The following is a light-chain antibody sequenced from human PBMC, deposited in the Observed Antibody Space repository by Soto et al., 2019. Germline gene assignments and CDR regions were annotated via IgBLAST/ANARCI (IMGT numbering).Light chain of an antibody. Sequence: DIQLTQSPSFLSASVGDRVTITCRASQDISSHLAWYEQTPGEGHKLLIYAASTLQSGVPSGFSGSGSGTEFTLTFSSLRPEDFAASYCQQVTSYPLAFGGGTKVEIK. CDR2: AAS. J-gene: IGKJ4*01. CDR1: QDISSH. V-gene: IGKV1-9*01. CDR3: QQVTSYPLA.